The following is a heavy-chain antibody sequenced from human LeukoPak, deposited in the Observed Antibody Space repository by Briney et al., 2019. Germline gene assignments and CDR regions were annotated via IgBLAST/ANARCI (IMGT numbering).Heavy chain of an antibody. J-gene: IGHJ3*02. CDR2: INYDGTTT. D-gene: IGHD5-18*01. V-gene: IGHV3-74*01. CDR3: ARGGYHHGFDI. Sequence: GGSLRPSCAASGFNFSSYWMHWVRQAPGKGLVWISRINYDGTTTSYADSVKGRFTISRDNAENTLYLQMNSLRAEDTAVYYCARGGYHHGFDIWGQGTMVTVSS. CDR1: GFNFSSYW.